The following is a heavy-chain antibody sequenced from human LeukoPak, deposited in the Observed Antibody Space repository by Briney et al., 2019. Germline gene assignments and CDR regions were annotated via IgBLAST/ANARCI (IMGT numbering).Heavy chain of an antibody. CDR3: ARDGGSSGYHDALDI. J-gene: IGHJ3*02. D-gene: IGHD3-22*01. CDR2: IWYDGRNK. V-gene: IGHV3-33*01. Sequence: GRSLRLPCAASGFTFSSYGMHWVRQAPGRGLEWVALIWYDGRNKYYADSVKGRFTISRDNSKNTLSLQLNSLRDEDTAVYYCARDGGSSGYHDALDIWGQGTMVTVSA. CDR1: GFTFSSYG.